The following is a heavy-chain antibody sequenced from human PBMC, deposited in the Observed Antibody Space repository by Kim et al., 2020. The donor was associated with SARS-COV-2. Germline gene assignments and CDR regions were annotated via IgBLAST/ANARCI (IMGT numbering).Heavy chain of an antibody. D-gene: IGHD3-9*01. J-gene: IGHJ4*02. CDR3: ARDLSYDILTGYGRFDY. V-gene: IGHV4-39*07. CDR1: GGSISSGSYY. CDR2: VYYSGST. Sequence: SETLSLTCTVSGGSISSGSYYWGWIRQPPGKGLEWIGSVYYSGSTYYNPSLKSRVTISVDTSKNHFSLKLSSVTAADTAVYYCARDLSYDILTGYGRFDYWGQGTLVTVSS.